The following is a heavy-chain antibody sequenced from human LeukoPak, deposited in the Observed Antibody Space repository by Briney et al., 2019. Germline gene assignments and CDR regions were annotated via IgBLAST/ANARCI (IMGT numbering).Heavy chain of an antibody. D-gene: IGHD3-10*01. V-gene: IGHV1-18*01. CDR1: GYIFTSYG. CDR2: ISTYKGDT. J-gene: IGHJ4*02. Sequence: ASVKVSCKASGYIFTSYGISWVRQAPGQGLEWMGWISTYKGDTKYAQKLQGRVTLTTDTSTRTVYMELRSLRSDDTAVYYCARAEYYFGSGSFCRYWGQGTLVTVSS. CDR3: ARAEYYFGSGSFCRY.